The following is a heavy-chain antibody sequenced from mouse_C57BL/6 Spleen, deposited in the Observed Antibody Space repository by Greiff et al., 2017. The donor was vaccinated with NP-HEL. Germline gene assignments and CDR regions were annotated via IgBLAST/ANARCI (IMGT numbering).Heavy chain of an antibody. D-gene: IGHD1-1*01. V-gene: IGHV1-82*01. Sequence: QVQLQQSGPELVKPGASVKISCKASGYAFSSSWMNWVKQRPGKGLEWIGRIYPGDGDTNYTGKFKGNATLTADKSSSTAYMQLSSLTSEDSAVYCCARGDYGSSYPWFAYWGQGTLVTVSA. CDR3: ARGDYGSSYPWFAY. J-gene: IGHJ3*01. CDR1: GYAFSSSW. CDR2: IYPGDGDT.